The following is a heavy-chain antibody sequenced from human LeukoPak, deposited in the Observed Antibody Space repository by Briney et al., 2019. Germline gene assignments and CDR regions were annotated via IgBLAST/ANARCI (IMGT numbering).Heavy chain of an antibody. CDR3: ARGNNWNLNWFDP. J-gene: IGHJ5*02. Sequence: PSETLSLTCTVSGGSISSSSYYWGWIRQPPGKGLEWIRSIYYSGSTYYNPSLKSRVTISVDTSKNQFSLKLSSVTAADTAVYYCARGNNWNLNWFDPWGQGTLVTVSS. V-gene: IGHV4-39*01. D-gene: IGHD1-20*01. CDR1: GGSISSSSYY. CDR2: IYYSGST.